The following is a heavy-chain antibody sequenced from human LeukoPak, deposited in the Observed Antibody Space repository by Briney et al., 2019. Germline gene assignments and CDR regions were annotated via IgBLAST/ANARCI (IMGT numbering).Heavy chain of an antibody. Sequence: ASVKVSCKASGGTFSSYAISWVRQAPGQGLEWMGGIIPIFGTANYAQKFQGRVTITTDESTSTAYMELSSLRSEDTTVYYCARDSSYWFDPWGQGTLVTVSS. J-gene: IGHJ5*02. V-gene: IGHV1-69*05. CDR1: GGTFSSYA. CDR2: IIPIFGTA. CDR3: ARDSSYWFDP. D-gene: IGHD2-15*01.